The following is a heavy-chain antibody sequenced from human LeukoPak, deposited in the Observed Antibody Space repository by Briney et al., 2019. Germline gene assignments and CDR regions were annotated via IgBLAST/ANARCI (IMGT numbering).Heavy chain of an antibody. Sequence: SVKVSCKASGGTFSSYAISWVRQAPGQGLEWMGGIIPIFGTANYAQKFQGRVTITADKSTGTAYMELSSLRSEDTAVYYCARGPTDAYGDFRFDYWGQGTLVTVSS. CDR1: GGTFSSYA. J-gene: IGHJ4*02. D-gene: IGHD4-17*01. CDR2: IIPIFGTA. CDR3: ARGPTDAYGDFRFDY. V-gene: IGHV1-69*06.